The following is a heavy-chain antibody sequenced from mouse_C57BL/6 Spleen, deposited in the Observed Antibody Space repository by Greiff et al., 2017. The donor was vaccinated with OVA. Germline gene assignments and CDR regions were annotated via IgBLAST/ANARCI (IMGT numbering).Heavy chain of an antibody. D-gene: IGHD2-10*01. CDR2: IYPGGGDT. J-gene: IGHJ4*01. Sequence: QVQLQQSGAELVKPGASVKISCKASGYAFSSYWMNWVKQRPGQGLEWIGQIYPGGGDTNYNEKFKGKATLTADKSSSTAYMQLSSLTSEDSAVYFCARHRLQYAMDYGGQGTSVTVSS. CDR1: GYAFSSYW. CDR3: ARHRLQYAMDY. V-gene: IGHV1-80*01.